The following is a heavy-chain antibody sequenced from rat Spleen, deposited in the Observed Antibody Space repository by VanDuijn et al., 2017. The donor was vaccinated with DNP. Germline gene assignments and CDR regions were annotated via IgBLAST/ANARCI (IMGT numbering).Heavy chain of an antibody. V-gene: IGHV2-41*01. J-gene: IGHJ4*01. CDR2: IWKTGGT. CDR3: ARYDGDNYEAMDA. Sequence: QVQLKESGPGLVQPSQTLSLTCTVAGFSLTSYNVHWVRQPPGQDLDWMGVIWKTGGTQDNSALKSRLRSSRDTAKSQVFLKMNSRQTEDTAMYCGARYDGDNYEAMDAGGQGTSGTGSS. CDR1: GFSLTSYN. D-gene: IGHD1-6*01.